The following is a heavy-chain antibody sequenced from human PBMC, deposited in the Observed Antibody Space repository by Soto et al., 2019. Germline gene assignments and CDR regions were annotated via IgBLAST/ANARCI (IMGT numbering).Heavy chain of an antibody. CDR1: GFTFDDYA. V-gene: IGHV3-23*04. Sequence: EVQLVESGGGLVQPGRSLRLSCAASGFTFDDYAMHWVRQAPGKGLEWVSGISGSGGSTYYADSVKGRFTISRDNSKNTLYLQMNSLRAEDTAVYYCAKTQLNEASYWFGETEGSAMDYWGQGTLVTVSS. CDR2: ISGSGGST. D-gene: IGHD3-10*01. J-gene: IGHJ4*02. CDR3: AKTQLNEASYWFGETEGSAMDY.